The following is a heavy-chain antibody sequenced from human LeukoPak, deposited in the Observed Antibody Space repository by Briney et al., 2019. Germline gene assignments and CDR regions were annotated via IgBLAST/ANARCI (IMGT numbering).Heavy chain of an antibody. CDR2: INHSGYT. CDR1: GESSFSSYY. D-gene: IGHD3-22*01. V-gene: IGHV4-34*01. J-gene: IGHJ4*02. CDR3: SRQVVGNDY. Sequence: PSETLSLTCAVYGESSFSSYYWSWIRETPGGALEWIGEINHSGYTNYNPSLKSRVTLSIDTSKNQFSLRLNSVTAADTAVYYCSRQVVGNDYWGQGTLVTVSS.